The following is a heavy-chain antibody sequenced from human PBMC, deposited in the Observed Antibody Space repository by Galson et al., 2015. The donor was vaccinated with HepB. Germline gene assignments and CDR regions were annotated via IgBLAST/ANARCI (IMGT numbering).Heavy chain of an antibody. CDR1: GFTFSDYY. D-gene: IGHD1-26*01. CDR3: ARGALGATVAY. Sequence: SLRLSCAASGFTFSDYYMSWIRRAPGKGLEWVSYISSSSSYTNYADSVKGRFTISRDNAKNSLYLQMNSLRAEDTAVYYCARGALGATVAYWGQGTLVTVSS. V-gene: IGHV3-11*06. J-gene: IGHJ4*02. CDR2: ISSSSSYT.